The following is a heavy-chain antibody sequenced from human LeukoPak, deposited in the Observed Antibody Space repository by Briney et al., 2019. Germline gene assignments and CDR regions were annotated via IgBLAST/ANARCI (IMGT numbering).Heavy chain of an antibody. J-gene: IGHJ5*02. CDR1: GGSISSDTYY. Sequence: SETLSLTCTVSGGSISSDTYYWSWIRQPAGKGPEWIGRIYASGNTNYSPSLKGRVTISVDTSKNQFSLKLNSVTAADTAVYYCAGTRRYCSGGSCYNWFDPWGQGTLVTVPS. CDR3: AGTRRYCSGGSCYNWFDP. V-gene: IGHV4-61*02. CDR2: IYASGNT. D-gene: IGHD2-15*01.